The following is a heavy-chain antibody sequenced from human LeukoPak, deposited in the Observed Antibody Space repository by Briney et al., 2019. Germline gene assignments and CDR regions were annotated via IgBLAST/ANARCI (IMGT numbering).Heavy chain of an antibody. J-gene: IGHJ4*02. CDR1: GFTFSSYS. D-gene: IGHD3-22*01. CDR2: ISSSSSYI. V-gene: IGHV3-21*01. CDR3: ARDFGAYYYDSSGSDY. Sequence: GSLRLSCAASGFTFSSYSMNWVRQAPGKGLEWVSSISSSSSYIYYADSVKGRFTISRDNAKNSLYLQMNSLRAEDTAVYYCARDFGAYYYDSSGSDYWGQGTLVTVSS.